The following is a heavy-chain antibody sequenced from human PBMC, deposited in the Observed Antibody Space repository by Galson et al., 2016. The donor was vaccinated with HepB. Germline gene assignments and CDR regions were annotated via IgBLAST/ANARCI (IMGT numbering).Heavy chain of an antibody. J-gene: IGHJ4*02. CDR3: ARGYLGSGRTDY. Sequence: ETLSLTCVVSGDSINSRNWWSWVRQPPGMGLEWIGEIYHSGSTNYSPSLKSRVTISVDKSKNQFSLKLNSVTAADTAVYYCARGYLGSGRTDYWAREPWSPSPQ. CDR2: IYHSGST. V-gene: IGHV4-4*02. CDR1: GDSINSRNW. D-gene: IGHD3-10*01.